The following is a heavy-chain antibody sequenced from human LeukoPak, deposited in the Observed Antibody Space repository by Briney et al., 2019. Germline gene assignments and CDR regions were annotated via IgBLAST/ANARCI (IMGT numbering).Heavy chain of an antibody. CDR2: FDPEDGET. V-gene: IGHV1-24*01. CDR1: GYTLTELS. Sequence: ASVKVSCKVSGYTLTELSMHWVRQAPGKGLEWMGGFDPEDGETIYAQKFQGRVTMTRDTSISTAYMELSRLRSDDTAVYYCARVGVWFGEYYAFDIWGQGTMVTVSS. J-gene: IGHJ3*02. CDR3: ARVGVWFGEYYAFDI. D-gene: IGHD3-10*01.